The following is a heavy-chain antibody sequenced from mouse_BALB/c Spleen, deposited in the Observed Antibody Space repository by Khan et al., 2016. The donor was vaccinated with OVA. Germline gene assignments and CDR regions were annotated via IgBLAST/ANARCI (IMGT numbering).Heavy chain of an antibody. CDR1: GYSITSGYA. CDR3: ARGNYYGYYIDY. CDR2: ISYSGVT. J-gene: IGHJ2*01. D-gene: IGHD1-1*01. V-gene: IGHV3-2*02. Sequence: EVQLQESGPGLVKPSQSLSLTCTVTGYSITSGYARNWIRQFPGNKLEWMGYISYSGVTSNTPSLKSRISITRDTSKNQFFLQLNSVTTEDTATYCCARGNYYGYYIDYWGQGTTLTVSS.